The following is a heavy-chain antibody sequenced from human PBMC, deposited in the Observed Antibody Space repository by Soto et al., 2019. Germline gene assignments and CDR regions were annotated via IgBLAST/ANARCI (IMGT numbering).Heavy chain of an antibody. CDR2: ITWNSGSI. D-gene: IGHD2-15*01. CDR1: GFTFADYG. CDR3: AKGILWGGGEDYYCAGMDV. J-gene: IGHJ6*02. Sequence: EVQLVESGGGLVQPGRSLRLSCAASGFTFADYGMHWVRQAPGKGLEWVSGITWNSGSINHAHSVKGRFTISRDNAKNSLYLQMISLRDDDTSLYYCAKGILWGGGEDYYCAGMDVWGHGTMVTVSS. V-gene: IGHV3-9*01.